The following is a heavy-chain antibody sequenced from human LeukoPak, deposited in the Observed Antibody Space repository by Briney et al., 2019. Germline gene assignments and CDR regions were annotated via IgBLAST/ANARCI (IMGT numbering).Heavy chain of an antibody. CDR2: ISGSGDTT. D-gene: IGHD1-26*01. V-gene: IGHV3-23*01. J-gene: IGHJ6*02. Sequence: GGSLRLPCVVSGFTFSSYVMSWVRQAPGKGLEWVSIISGSGDTTHYADSVKGRFTISRDNSKNTLYLQMNSLRAEDTAVYYCTKDPSWDVGAMDVWGQGTTVTVSS. CDR3: TKDPSWDVGAMDV. CDR1: GFTFSSYV.